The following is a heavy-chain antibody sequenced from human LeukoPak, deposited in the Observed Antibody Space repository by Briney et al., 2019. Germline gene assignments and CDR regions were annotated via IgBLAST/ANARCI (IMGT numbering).Heavy chain of an antibody. V-gene: IGHV4-59*01. CDR3: ARGPSGSGDAFDI. CDR1: GGSISSYY. CDR2: IYYSGST. D-gene: IGHD1-14*01. Sequence: SETLSLTCTVSGGSISSYYWSWIRQPAGKGLEWIGYIYYSGSTNYNPSLKSRVTISVDTSKNQFSLKLSSVTAADTAVYYCARGPSGSGDAFDIWGQGTMVTVSS. J-gene: IGHJ3*02.